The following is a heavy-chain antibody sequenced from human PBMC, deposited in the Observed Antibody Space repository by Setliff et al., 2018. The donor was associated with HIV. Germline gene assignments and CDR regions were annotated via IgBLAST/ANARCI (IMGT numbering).Heavy chain of an antibody. CDR1: GYTFISYG. D-gene: IGHD3-3*01. CDR2: ISAYNGNT. Sequence: ASVKVSCKASGYTFISYGISWVRQAPGQGLEWMGWISAYNGNTNYAQKLQARVTMTTDTSTSTAYMELRSLRSDDTAVYYCATSTSRFFWNGFYQGGFGSRNSHSFENWGQGTLVTVSS. V-gene: IGHV1-18*01. CDR3: ATSTSRFFWNGFYQGGFGSRNSHSFEN. J-gene: IGHJ4*02.